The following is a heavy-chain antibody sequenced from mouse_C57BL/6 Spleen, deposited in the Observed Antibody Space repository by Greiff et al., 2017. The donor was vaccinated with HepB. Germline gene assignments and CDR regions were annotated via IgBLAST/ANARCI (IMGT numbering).Heavy chain of an antibody. Sequence: EVKLVESGGGLVKPGGSLKLSCAASGFTFSSYTMSWVRQTPEKRLAWVATISGGGGNTYYPDSVKGRFTISRDNAKNTLYLQMSSLRSEDTALYYCARQFFRQLAMDYWGQGTSVTVSS. V-gene: IGHV5-9*01. D-gene: IGHD3-2*01. CDR1: GFTFSSYT. J-gene: IGHJ4*01. CDR2: ISGGGGNT. CDR3: ARQFFRQLAMDY.